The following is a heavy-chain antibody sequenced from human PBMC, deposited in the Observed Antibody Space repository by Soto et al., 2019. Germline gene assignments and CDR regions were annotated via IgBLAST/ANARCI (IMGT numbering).Heavy chain of an antibody. CDR2: IIPIFGTA. D-gene: IGHD2-8*01. J-gene: IGHJ5*02. V-gene: IGHV1-69*13. Sequence: SVKVSCKASGGTFSSYAISWVRQAPGQGLEWMGGIIPIFGTANYAQKFQGRVTITADESTSTAYMELSSLRSEDTAVYYCARHLPQYCTNGVCYFDPWGQGTLVTV. CDR3: ARHLPQYCTNGVCYFDP. CDR1: GGTFSSYA.